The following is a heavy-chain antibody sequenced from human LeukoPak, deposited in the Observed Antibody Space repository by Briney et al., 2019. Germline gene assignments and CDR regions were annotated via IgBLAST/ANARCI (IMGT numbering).Heavy chain of an antibody. J-gene: IGHJ4*02. CDR2: VTSYNGDT. Sequence: GASVRVSCKASGYTFNNYGISWVRQAPGQGLEWMGWVTSYNGDTNYAQKFQGRVTMTTDTSTSTAYTELRSLRSDDTAVYYCARLWIAVASKLISFDYWGQGTLVTVSS. CDR1: GYTFNNYG. V-gene: IGHV1-18*01. CDR3: ARLWIAVASKLISFDY. D-gene: IGHD6-19*01.